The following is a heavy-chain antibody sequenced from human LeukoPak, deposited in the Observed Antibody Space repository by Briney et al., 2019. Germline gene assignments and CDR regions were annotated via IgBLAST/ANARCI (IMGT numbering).Heavy chain of an antibody. V-gene: IGHV3-23*01. J-gene: IGHJ6*02. CDR1: GFTFSSYA. CDR2: ISGSGGST. CDR3: AKDLLLSYGMDV. Sequence: GGSLRLSCAASGFTFSSYAMSWVRQAPGEGLGWVSAISGSGGSTYYADSVKGRFTISRDNSKNTLYLQMNSLRAEDTAVYYCAKDLLLSYGMDVWGQGTTVTVSS. D-gene: IGHD2/OR15-2a*01.